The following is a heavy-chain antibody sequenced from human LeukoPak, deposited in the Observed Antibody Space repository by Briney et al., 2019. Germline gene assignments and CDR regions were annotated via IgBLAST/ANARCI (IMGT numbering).Heavy chain of an antibody. V-gene: IGHV1-2*02. CDR2: TNPNTGGT. J-gene: IGHJ4*02. Sequence: ASVKVSCKASGYTFTGNYVHWVRQAPGQRLEWVGWTNPNTGGTNYAQRFQGRVAMTRDTSINTAYMELSRLTSDDTAVYYYARLDRYSSGFDYWGQGTLVTVSS. CDR3: ARLDRYSSGFDY. D-gene: IGHD6-6*01. CDR1: GYTFTGNY.